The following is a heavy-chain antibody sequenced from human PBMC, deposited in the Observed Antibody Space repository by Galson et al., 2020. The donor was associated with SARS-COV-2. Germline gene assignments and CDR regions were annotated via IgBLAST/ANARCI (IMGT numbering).Heavy chain of an antibody. CDR1: GGSISSRSHY. CDR2: IYYSGST. Sequence: SETLSLTYSVSGGSISSRSHYWGWIRQPPGKGLEWIGSIYYSGSTYYNPSLKSRVTISIDTSKNQFSLNLTSVPAADTAVYYCARIYSSASWTFDVWGRGTLVTVS. CDR3: ARIYSSASWTFDV. D-gene: IGHD5-18*01. J-gene: IGHJ2*01. V-gene: IGHV4-39*07.